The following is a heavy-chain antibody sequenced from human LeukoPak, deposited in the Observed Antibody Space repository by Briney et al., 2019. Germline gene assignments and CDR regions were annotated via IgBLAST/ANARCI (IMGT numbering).Heavy chain of an antibody. J-gene: IGHJ5*02. CDR1: GFTFSNYE. Sequence: GGSLRLSCAASGFTFSNYELNWVRQAPGKGLEWVSYISHSGRTIYSADSVKGRFTISRDNAKNSLYLQMNSPRDTAVYYCARGVGSSWPGWFDPWGQGTLDTVSS. V-gene: IGHV3-48*03. CDR2: ISHSGRTI. D-gene: IGHD6-13*01. CDR3: ARGVGSSWPGWFDP.